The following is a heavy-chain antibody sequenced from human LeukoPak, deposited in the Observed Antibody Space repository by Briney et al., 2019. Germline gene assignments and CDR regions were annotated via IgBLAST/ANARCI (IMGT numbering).Heavy chain of an antibody. D-gene: IGHD2-21*01. CDR2: LSVTGDIT. CDR1: RFTFRTYA. V-gene: IGHV3-23*01. J-gene: IGHJ4*02. Sequence: GGSLRLSCAASRFTFRTYAMSWLRQTPQKGLEWVTGLSVTGDITYYADSVKGRFTIARDNSRTTLYLQLNSLRADDTAVYYCAKSHITRYPLQYYFDLWGQGAQVIVSS. CDR3: AKSHITRYPLQYYFDL.